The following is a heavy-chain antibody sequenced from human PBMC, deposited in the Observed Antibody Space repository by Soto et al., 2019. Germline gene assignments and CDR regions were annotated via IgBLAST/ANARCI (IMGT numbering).Heavy chain of an antibody. Sequence: SQNLSLTCAISGYSVSSKRATWSWIIQSPSRGLEWLGRTYYRSKWSTDYAVSVKGRITVSPDTSKNQFSLRLNSVTPEDTAVYYCARALHGSYDCWGQRTPITVSS. CDR1: GYSVSSKRAT. CDR3: ARALHGSYDC. CDR2: TYYRSKWST. D-gene: IGHD1-26*01. J-gene: IGHJ4*02. V-gene: IGHV6-1*01.